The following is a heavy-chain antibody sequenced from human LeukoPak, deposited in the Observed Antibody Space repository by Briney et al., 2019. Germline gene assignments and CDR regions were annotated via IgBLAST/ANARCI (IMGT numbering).Heavy chain of an antibody. CDR3: ARAGVNYYYYMDV. V-gene: IGHV1-46*01. Sequence: AASVKVSCKASGYTFSSNHIHWVRQAPGQGREWMGIINPSGGSATHAQKFQGRVTMTSDTSTSTVYMELSSLRSEDTAVYYCARAGVNYYYYMDVWGKGTTVTVSS. CDR1: GYTFSSNH. J-gene: IGHJ6*03. D-gene: IGHD3-10*01. CDR2: INPSGGSA.